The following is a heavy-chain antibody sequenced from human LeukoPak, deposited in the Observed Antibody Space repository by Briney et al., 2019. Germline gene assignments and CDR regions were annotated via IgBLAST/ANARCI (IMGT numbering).Heavy chain of an antibody. V-gene: IGHV1-18*01. D-gene: IGHD3-16*01. CDR1: GYTFNRYG. Sequence: GASVKVSCKASGYTFNRYGVNWVRQAPGQGLEWMGWIGTYNGNTNLAQKFKGRVTMTTDTATSTAYMELKSLRLDDTAVHYCAKDRVGAPPGDWEYLGASNCFDIWGQGTMVSVSS. CDR2: IGTYNGNT. J-gene: IGHJ3*02. CDR3: AKDRVGAPPGDWEYLGASNCFDI.